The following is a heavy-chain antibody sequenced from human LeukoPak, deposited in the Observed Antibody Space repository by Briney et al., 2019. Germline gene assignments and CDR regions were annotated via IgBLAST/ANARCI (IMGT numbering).Heavy chain of an antibody. D-gene: IGHD2-2*01. CDR3: ARGDGIVVVPAAPISYFDY. CDR2: INPNSGGT. V-gene: IGHV1-2*02. Sequence: ASVKVSCKASGYTFTGYYMHWVRQAPGQGLEWMGWINPNSGGTNYAQKFQGGVTMTRDTSISTAYMELSRLRSDDTAVYYCARGDGIVVVPAAPISYFDYWGQGTLVTVSS. J-gene: IGHJ4*02. CDR1: GYTFTGYY.